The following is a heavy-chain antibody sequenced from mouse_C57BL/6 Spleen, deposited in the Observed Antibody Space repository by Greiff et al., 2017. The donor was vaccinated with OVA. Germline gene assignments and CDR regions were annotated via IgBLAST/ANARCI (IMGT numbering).Heavy chain of an antibody. CDR1: GFSLTSYG. J-gene: IGHJ4*01. Sequence: VQLQQSGPGLVQPSQSLSITRTVPGFSLTSYGVHLVRPSPGKGLEWLGVIWRGGSTDYNAAFMSRLSITKDNSKSQVFFKMNSLQADDTAIYYCAKGNWDRYYAMDYWGQGTSVTVSS. V-gene: IGHV2-5*01. D-gene: IGHD4-1*01. CDR3: AKGNWDRYYAMDY. CDR2: IWRGGST.